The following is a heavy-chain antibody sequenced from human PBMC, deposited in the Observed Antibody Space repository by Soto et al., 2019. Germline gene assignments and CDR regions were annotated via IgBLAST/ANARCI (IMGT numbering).Heavy chain of an antibody. J-gene: IGHJ4*02. CDR1: AFIFSDHS. V-gene: IGHV3-21*01. Sequence: EVQLVESGGGLVKPGGSLRLSCVGSAFIFSDHSMNWVRQAPGKGLEWVTSIGDTGTFIYYADSVKGRFTISRDNAKNSLFLQMDSLRPEDTAVYYCARDQRYLRQRYSDYWGQGTLVTGSS. D-gene: IGHD4-4*01. CDR2: IGDTGTFI. CDR3: ARDQRYLRQRYSDY.